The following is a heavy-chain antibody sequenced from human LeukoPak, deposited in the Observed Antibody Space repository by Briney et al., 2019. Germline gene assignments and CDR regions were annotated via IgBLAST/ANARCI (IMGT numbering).Heavy chain of an antibody. V-gene: IGHV3-23*01. CDR1: GFTFSSYA. D-gene: IGHD3-10*01. J-gene: IGHJ4*02. CDR3: AKDTIYYYGSGSPSYFDN. CDR2: ISGSGGST. Sequence: GGSLRLSCAASGFTFSSYAMSWVRQAPVKGLEWVSSISGSGGSTYYADSVRGRFTISRDSSNNRLYLKMNTLRAEDTAVYYCAKDTIYYYGSGSPSYFDNWGQGTLVIVSS.